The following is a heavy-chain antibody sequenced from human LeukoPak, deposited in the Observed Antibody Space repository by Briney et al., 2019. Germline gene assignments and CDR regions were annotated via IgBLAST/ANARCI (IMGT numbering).Heavy chain of an antibody. CDR2: IYNSGGT. D-gene: IGHD7-27*01. V-gene: IGHV4-4*07. J-gene: IGHJ5*02. Sequence: PSDTLSLTCTLSGGSIRISHGSCIRHPAGKGLECIAIIYNSGGTNYTPSLKSRVTISRDTSKNQFSLKLTSVTAADTTVYYCASDLTVPPYNWFDPWGQGTLVTVSS. CDR1: GGSIRISH. CDR3: ASDLTVPPYNWFDP.